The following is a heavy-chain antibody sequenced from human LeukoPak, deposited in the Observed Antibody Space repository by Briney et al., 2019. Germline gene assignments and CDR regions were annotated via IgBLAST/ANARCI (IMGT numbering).Heavy chain of an antibody. Sequence: GASVKVSCKASGYTFTSYDINWVRQATGQGLEWMGWMNPNSGNAGYAQKFQGRVTMTRNTSISTAYMELSSLRSEDTAVYYCARGSRRDGYNWIDYWGQGTLVTVSS. CDR3: ARGSRRDGYNWIDY. CDR2: MNPNSGNA. V-gene: IGHV1-8*01. J-gene: IGHJ4*02. D-gene: IGHD5-24*01. CDR1: GYTFTSYD.